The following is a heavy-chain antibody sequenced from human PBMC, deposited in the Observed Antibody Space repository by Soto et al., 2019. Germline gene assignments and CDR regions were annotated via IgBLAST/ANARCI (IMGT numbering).Heavy chain of an antibody. V-gene: IGHV3-23*01. CDR3: ATGVADRGIDS. CDR2: ITASGSAT. J-gene: IGHJ4*02. Sequence: EVQVLESGGALVQPGGSLRLSCAASGFTFRNHAMTWVRQAPGQGLEYVSSITASGSATFYAASVRGRFAISRDNAKNTLYLQMSSLRAEDTALYYCATGVADRGIDSWGQGTLVTVSS. CDR1: GFTFRNHA.